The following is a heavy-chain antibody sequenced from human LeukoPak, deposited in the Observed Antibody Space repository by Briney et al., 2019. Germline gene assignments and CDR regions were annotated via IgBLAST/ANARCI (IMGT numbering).Heavy chain of an antibody. CDR2: ISGYNGNT. V-gene: IGHV1-18*01. Sequence: ASVKVSCKASGYTFISYGINWVRQAPGQGLEWMGWISGYNGNTNYAQKLQDRVTMTTDTSTTTAYMELRSLRSDDTAVYYCARTIAARSEYYYYFMDVWGKGTTVTVSS. CDR3: ARTIAARSEYYYYFMDV. CDR1: GYTFISYG. D-gene: IGHD6-6*01. J-gene: IGHJ6*03.